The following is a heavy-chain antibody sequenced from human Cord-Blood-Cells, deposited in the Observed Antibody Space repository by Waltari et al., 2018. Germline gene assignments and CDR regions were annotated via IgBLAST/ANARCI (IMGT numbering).Heavy chain of an antibody. Sequence: QVQLQESGPGLVKPSETLSLTCTVSGGSISSYYWSWLRQPPGKGLEWIGYIYYSESTNYNPSPKRRVTISVDTSKNQFSLKLSSVTAADTAVYYCARVGSGYYTPFDYWGQGTLVTVSS. V-gene: IGHV4-59*01. CDR3: ARVGSGYYTPFDY. J-gene: IGHJ4*02. CDR2: IYYSEST. CDR1: GGSISSYY. D-gene: IGHD3-3*01.